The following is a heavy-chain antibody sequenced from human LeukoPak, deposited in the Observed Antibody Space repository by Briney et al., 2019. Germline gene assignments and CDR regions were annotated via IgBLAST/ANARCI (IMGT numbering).Heavy chain of an antibody. V-gene: IGHV7-4-1*02. CDR2: INTKSGNP. J-gene: IGHJ4*02. Sequence: ASVKVSCKASGGTFSNYAIHWVRQAPGQGLEWMGWINTKSGNPTSAQDFTGRFVFSLDTSVTTAYLQINSLKTEDTAVYFCARDLYNDGNDYTGAFWGQGTLVTVSS. D-gene: IGHD3-22*01. CDR1: GGTFSNYA. CDR3: ARDLYNDGNDYTGAF.